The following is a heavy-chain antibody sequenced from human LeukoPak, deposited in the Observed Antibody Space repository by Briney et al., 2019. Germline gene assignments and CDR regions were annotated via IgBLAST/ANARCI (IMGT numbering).Heavy chain of an antibody. J-gene: IGHJ6*03. CDR2: INPNSGGT. V-gene: IGHV1-2*02. D-gene: IGHD2-2*01. CDR3: ARGTLIGSSTSPRYYYYMDV. CDR1: GYTFTGYY. Sequence: ASVKVSCKASGYTFTGYYMHWVRQAPGQGLEWMGWINPNSGGTNYAQKFQGRVTMTRDTSISTGYMELSRLRSDDTAVYYCARGTLIGSSTSPRYYYYMDVWGKGTTVTVSS.